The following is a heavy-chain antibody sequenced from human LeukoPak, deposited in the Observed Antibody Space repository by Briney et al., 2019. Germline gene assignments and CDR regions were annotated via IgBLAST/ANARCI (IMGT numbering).Heavy chain of an antibody. V-gene: IGHV4-39*01. Sequence: AGTLCLSCAVSGVSISSSNIYWGCIGQPPGKGREWIGSIYDSASTYYNPSLRRLVTISENTTKNQFSLKLSSVTAADTAVYYCATRTSFLYHFDFWGQGNRATVSS. CDR2: IYDSAST. CDR3: ATRTSFLYHFDF. CDR1: GVSISSSNIY. D-gene: IGHD2/OR15-2a*01. J-gene: IGHJ4*02.